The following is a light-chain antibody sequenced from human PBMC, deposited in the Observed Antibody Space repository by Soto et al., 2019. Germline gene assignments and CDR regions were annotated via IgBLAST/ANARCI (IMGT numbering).Light chain of an antibody. V-gene: IGKV1-5*03. CDR3: QQYNSYPIT. CDR1: QSISSW. Sequence: DIQMTQSPSTLSASVGDRVTITCRASQSISSWLAWYQQKPGKAPKLLIYKASSLESWVPSRFSGSGSWTEFTLTISSLQPDDVATYYCQQYNSYPITFGQGTRLEIK. J-gene: IGKJ5*01. CDR2: KAS.